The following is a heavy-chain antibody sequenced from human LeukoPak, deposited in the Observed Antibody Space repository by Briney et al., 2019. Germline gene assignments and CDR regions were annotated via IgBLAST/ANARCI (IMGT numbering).Heavy chain of an antibody. CDR2: IWNDGSNE. J-gene: IGHJ5*01. CDR3: ARDGSGLAVRGWFDF. CDR1: GFTFNKYG. D-gene: IGHD3-10*01. V-gene: IGHV3-33*01. Sequence: GGSLRLSCVASGFTFNKYGIHWVRQAPGKGLEWLAVIWNDGSNEYYADSVKCRLAISRDNDKSTVNLQMNSEGAEDRAVYFCARDGSGLAVRGWFDFWGQGTRVTVSS.